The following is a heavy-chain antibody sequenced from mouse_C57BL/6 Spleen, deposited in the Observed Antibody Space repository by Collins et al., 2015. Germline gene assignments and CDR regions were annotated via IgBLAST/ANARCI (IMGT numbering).Heavy chain of an antibody. CDR3: ARLLSFAY. V-gene: IGHV9-3*01. CDR2: INTYSGVP. D-gene: IGHD2-1*01. J-gene: IGHJ3*01. Sequence: YMGWINTYSGVPTYADDFKGRFAFSLETSASTAYLQINNLKNEDTATYFCARLLSFAYWGQGTLVTVSA.